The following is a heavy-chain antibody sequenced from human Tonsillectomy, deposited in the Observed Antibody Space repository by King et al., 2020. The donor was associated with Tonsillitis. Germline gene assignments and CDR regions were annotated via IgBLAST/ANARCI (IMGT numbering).Heavy chain of an antibody. CDR2: ISYYGSNK. D-gene: IGHD3-22*01. J-gene: IGHJ4*02. V-gene: IGHV3-30*18. CDR3: AKDHPEYYDDSSGYYY. Sequence: VQLVESGGGVVQPGRSLRLSCAASGFTFSSYGMHWFRQAPGKGLEWVAVISYYGSNKYYADSVKGRFTISRDNSKNPLYLQMNSLRAEDTAVYYCAKDHPEYYDDSSGYYYSGQRTLVTVSP. CDR1: GFTFSSYG.